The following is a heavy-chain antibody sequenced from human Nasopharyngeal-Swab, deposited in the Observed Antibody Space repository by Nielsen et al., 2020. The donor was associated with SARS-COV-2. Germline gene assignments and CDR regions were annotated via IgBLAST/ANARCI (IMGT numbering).Heavy chain of an antibody. D-gene: IGHD3-3*01. J-gene: IGHJ5*02. V-gene: IGHV1-24*01. CDR1: GYTLTELS. CDR2: FDPEDGET. CDR3: ATGTSSGRANWFDP. Sequence: ASVKVSCKVSGYTLTELSMHWVRQAPGKGLEWMGGFDPEDGETIYAQKFQGRVTMTEDTSTDTAYMELSSLRSEDQAVYYCATGTSSGRANWFDPWGQGTLVTVSS.